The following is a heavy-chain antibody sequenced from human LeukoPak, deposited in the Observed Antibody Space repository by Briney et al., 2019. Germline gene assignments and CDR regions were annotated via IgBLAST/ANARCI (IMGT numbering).Heavy chain of an antibody. Sequence: PGGSLRLSCAASGFTLSNYAMNWVRQAPGQGLEWVSVISAAGVTYYADSLKGRFTISRDNSKNTLYLQMNSLRAEDTAVYYCAKDGGDFDYWGQGTLVTVSS. CDR1: GFTLSNYA. J-gene: IGHJ4*02. D-gene: IGHD3-10*01. CDR2: ISAAGVT. V-gene: IGHV3-23*01. CDR3: AKDGGDFDY.